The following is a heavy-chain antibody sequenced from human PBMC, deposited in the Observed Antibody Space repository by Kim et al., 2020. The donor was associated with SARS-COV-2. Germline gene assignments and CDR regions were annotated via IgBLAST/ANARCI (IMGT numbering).Heavy chain of an antibody. V-gene: IGHV4-59*01. CDR3: ARTACGGSCYYSD. CDR2: IYYSGST. D-gene: IGHD2-15*01. J-gene: IGHJ4*02. Sequence: SETLSLTCTVSGGSISSYYWSWIRQPPGKGLEWIGYIYYSGSTNYNPSLKSRVTISVDTSKNQFSLKLSSVTAADTAVYYCARTACGGSCYYSDWGQGTLVTVSS. CDR1: GGSISSYY.